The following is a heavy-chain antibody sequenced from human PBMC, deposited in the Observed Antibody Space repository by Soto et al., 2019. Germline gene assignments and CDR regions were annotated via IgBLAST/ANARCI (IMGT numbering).Heavy chain of an antibody. J-gene: IGHJ5*02. CDR1: GFTFSSYG. CDR3: AKGYNWNYVGWCDP. D-gene: IGHD1-7*01. V-gene: IGHV3-30*18. CDR2: ISYDGSNK. Sequence: QVQLVESGGGVVQPGRSLRLSCAASGFTFSSYGMHWVRQAPGKGLEWVAVISYDGSNKYYADSVKGRFTISRDNSKNTLYLQMNSLRAEDTAVYYCAKGYNWNYVGWCDPWGQGTLVTVSS.